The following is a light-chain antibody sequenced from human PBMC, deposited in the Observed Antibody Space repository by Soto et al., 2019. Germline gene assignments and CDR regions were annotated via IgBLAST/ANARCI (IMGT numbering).Light chain of an antibody. Sequence: QSVLTQPPSASGTPGQRVTLSCSGSSSNIGFNAVNWYQQLPGTAPKLLIYADKYRPSGVPDRFSGSKSGTSASLAITGLQAEDEADYYCQSYDSSLNGYVFGTGTKVTVL. V-gene: IGLV1-44*01. CDR2: ADK. CDR1: SSNIGFNA. J-gene: IGLJ1*01. CDR3: QSYDSSLNGYV.